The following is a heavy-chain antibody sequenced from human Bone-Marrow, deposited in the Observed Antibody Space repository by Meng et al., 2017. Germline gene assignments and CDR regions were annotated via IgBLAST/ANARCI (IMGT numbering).Heavy chain of an antibody. Sequence: QVRLGQSGGEVKKPGASVTVSCKASGYTFTGYYIHWVRQAPGQGLEWMGWLNPNGGGTYYAQQFQGRVTMTRDTSINTAYLELSRLTSADTAVYYCAREGGPDKWFDPWGQGTLVTVSS. V-gene: IGHV1-2*02. CDR2: LNPNGGGT. D-gene: IGHD2-15*01. J-gene: IGHJ5*02. CDR3: AREGGPDKWFDP. CDR1: GYTFTGYY.